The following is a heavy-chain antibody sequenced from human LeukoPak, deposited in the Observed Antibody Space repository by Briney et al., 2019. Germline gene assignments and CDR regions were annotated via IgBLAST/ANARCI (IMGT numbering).Heavy chain of an antibody. Sequence: ASAKVSCKASGYTFTNYGISWVRQAPGQGLEWMGWISGYNGKTNYAQKLQGRVTMTTDTSTSTAYMELGSLRSDDTAVYYCARDLSGGDPYYYYYMDVWGKGTTVTVSS. CDR1: GYTFTNYG. V-gene: IGHV1-18*01. D-gene: IGHD2-21*02. CDR2: ISGYNGKT. CDR3: ARDLSGGDPYYYYYMDV. J-gene: IGHJ6*03.